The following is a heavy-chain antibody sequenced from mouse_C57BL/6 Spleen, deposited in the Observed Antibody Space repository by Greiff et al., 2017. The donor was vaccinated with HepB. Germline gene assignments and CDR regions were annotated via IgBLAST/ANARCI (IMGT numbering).Heavy chain of an antibody. CDR2: IYPGNSDT. V-gene: IGHV1-5*01. J-gene: IGHJ1*03. CDR3: TPYSNYSWYFDV. Sequence: EVQLQQSGTVLARPGASVKMSCKTSGYTFTSYWMHWVKQRPGQGLEWIGAIYPGNSDTSYNQKFKGKAKLTAVTSASTAYMELSSLTNEDSAVYYCTPYSNYSWYFDVWGTGTTVTVSS. CDR1: GYTFTSYW. D-gene: IGHD2-5*01.